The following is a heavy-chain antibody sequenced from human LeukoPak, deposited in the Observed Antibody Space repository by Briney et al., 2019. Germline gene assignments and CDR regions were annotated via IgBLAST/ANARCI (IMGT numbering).Heavy chain of an antibody. CDR1: GCTVSENY. D-gene: IGHD2-15*01. CDR3: ARDHVVASGAVAY. CDR2: IDSGGNT. V-gene: IGHV3-53*01. J-gene: IGHJ4*02. Sequence: GGSLRLSCAASGCTVSENYMSWFHQAPGKGVEWLSVIDSGGNTIYADSGRGRFTISRDNSKNTLHLQMDSLTIEDSALYYCARDHVVASGAVAYWGQGTLVTVSS.